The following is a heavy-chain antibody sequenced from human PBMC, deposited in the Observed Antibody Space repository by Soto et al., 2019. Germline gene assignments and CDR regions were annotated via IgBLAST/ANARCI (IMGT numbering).Heavy chain of an antibody. CDR3: ARAVPEGSSPDPYTWFDP. Sequence: ASVKVSCKASGYTLTNYGISWVLQAPGQGLEWMGWISAYNGNTNYAQKLQGRVTMTTDTSTTTAYMELRSLRSDDTAVYYCARAVPEGSSPDPYTWFDPWGQGTLVTVSS. J-gene: IGHJ5*02. V-gene: IGHV1-18*01. CDR1: GYTLTNYG. CDR2: ISAYNGNT. D-gene: IGHD6-6*01.